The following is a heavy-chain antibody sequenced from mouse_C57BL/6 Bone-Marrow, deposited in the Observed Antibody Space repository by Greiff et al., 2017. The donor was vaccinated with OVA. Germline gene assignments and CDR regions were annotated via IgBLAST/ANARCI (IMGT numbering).Heavy chain of an antibody. CDR2: INPSSGYT. CDR3: ARWDSSGYWFAY. V-gene: IGHV1-4*01. J-gene: IGHJ3*01. Sequence: QVQLQQSGAELARPGASVKMSCKASGYTFTSYTMHWVKQRPGQGLEWIGYINPSSGYTKYNQKFKDKATLTVDKSSSTAYMQLSSLTSEDSAVYYCARWDSSGYWFAYWGQGTLVTVSA. D-gene: IGHD3-2*02. CDR1: GYTFTSYT.